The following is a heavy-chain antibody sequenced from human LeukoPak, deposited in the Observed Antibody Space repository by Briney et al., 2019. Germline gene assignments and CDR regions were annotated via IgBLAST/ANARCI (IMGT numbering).Heavy chain of an antibody. D-gene: IGHD2-2*02. CDR2: ISGSGGST. Sequence: PGGSLRLSCAASGFTFSDYSMNWVRQAPGKGLEWVSAISGSGGSTYYADSVKGRFTISRDNSKNTLYLQMNSLRAEDTAVYYCAKDAGRYCSSTSCYTRGYFDYWGQGTLVTVSS. CDR3: AKDAGRYCSSTSCYTRGYFDY. J-gene: IGHJ4*02. CDR1: GFTFSDYS. V-gene: IGHV3-23*01.